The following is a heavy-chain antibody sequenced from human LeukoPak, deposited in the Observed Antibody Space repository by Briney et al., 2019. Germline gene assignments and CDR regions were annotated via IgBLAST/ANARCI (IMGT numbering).Heavy chain of an antibody. CDR1: GFTFSSYA. J-gene: IGHJ4*02. CDR3: ARDHNWNYEY. Sequence: GGSLRLSCAASGFTFSSYAMSWVRQAPGKGLEWVAVISYDGSNKYYADSAKGRFTISRDNSKNTLYLQMNSLRAEDTAVYYCARDHNWNYEYWGQGTLVTVSS. V-gene: IGHV3-30*03. D-gene: IGHD1-7*01. CDR2: ISYDGSNK.